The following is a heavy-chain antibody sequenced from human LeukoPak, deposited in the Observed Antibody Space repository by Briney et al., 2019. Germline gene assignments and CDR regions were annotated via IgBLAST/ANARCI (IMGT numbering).Heavy chain of an antibody. CDR3: ARDFSGYYSIDY. CDR1: GFTFSNYA. J-gene: IGHJ4*02. CDR2: SHDGGNK. D-gene: IGHD3-22*01. Sequence: GGSLRLSCAASGFTFSNYAIHWVRQAPGKGLEWVTVSHDGGNKDYTDSVKGRFTISRDNSKNTLYLQMNSLRAEDTAVYYCARDFSGYYSIDYWGQGTLVTVSS. V-gene: IGHV3-30-3*01.